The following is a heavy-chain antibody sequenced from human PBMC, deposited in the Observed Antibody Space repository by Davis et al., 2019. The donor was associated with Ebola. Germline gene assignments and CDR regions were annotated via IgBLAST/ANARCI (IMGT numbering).Heavy chain of an antibody. CDR2: SSAYNGNT. CDR3: ARDVVGATAFDY. J-gene: IGHJ4*02. CDR1: GYTFTDYG. V-gene: IGHV1-18*01. Sequence: ASVKVSCKASGYTFTDYGISWVRQAPGQGLEWVGWSSAYNGNTHYAQKFQDRVTMTTDTSTSTANMELRSLRYDDTAVYYCARDVVGATAFDYWGQGTLVTVSS. D-gene: IGHD1-26*01.